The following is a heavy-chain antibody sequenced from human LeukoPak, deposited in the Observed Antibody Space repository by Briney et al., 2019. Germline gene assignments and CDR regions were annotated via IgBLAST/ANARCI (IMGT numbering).Heavy chain of an antibody. Sequence: GGTLRLSCAASGFTFRSYGMSWVRQAPGKGLEWVSTVSGSGGSTYYGDSVKGRFTISRDNSKNTLYLQMNSLRAEDTAVYYCASSIVGANWGQGTLVTVSS. CDR1: GFTFRSYG. J-gene: IGHJ4*02. D-gene: IGHD1-26*01. CDR3: ASSIVGAN. CDR2: VSGSGGST. V-gene: IGHV3-23*01.